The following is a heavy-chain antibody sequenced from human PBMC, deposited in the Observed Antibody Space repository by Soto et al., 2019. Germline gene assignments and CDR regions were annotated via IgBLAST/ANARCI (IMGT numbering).Heavy chain of an antibody. CDR3: AGGYENYYYYGMDV. J-gene: IGHJ6*02. D-gene: IGHD5-12*01. V-gene: IGHV4-39*07. CDR2: IYYDGST. CDR1: GDSITSSSHY. Sequence: PSETLSLTCTVSGDSITSSSHYWGWIRQPPGKGLECIAYIYYDGSTYYNPSLKSRVTISVDRSKNQFSLRLSSVTAAGTAVYYCAGGYENYYYYGMDVWGQGTTVTVSS.